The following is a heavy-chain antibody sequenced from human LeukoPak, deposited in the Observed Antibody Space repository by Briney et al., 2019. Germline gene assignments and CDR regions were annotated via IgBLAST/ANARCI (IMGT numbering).Heavy chain of an antibody. V-gene: IGHV3-7*01. D-gene: IGHD2-2*01. CDR2: IKQDGSQK. Sequence: PGGSLRLSCAASGFTFSSYSMNWVRQAPGKGLEWVANIKQDGSQKYYVDSVKGRFTISRDNAKNSLYLQMNSLRAEDTAVYYCASRRRMGSSTSCFDSWGQGTLVTVSS. J-gene: IGHJ4*02. CDR3: ASRRRMGSSTSCFDS. CDR1: GFTFSSYS.